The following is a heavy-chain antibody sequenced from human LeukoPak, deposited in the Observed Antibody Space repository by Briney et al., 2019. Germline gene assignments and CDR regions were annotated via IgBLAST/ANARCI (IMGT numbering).Heavy chain of an antibody. Sequence: SETLSLTCSVSGASVNSNCWNWIRQPPGKGLEWIGNIYYSGSTNYNPSLKSRVTISVDTSKNQFSLKLSSVTAADTAVYYCARTGIAVAGEPFDYWGQGTLVTVSS. J-gene: IGHJ4*02. CDR2: IYYSGST. D-gene: IGHD6-19*01. V-gene: IGHV4-59*02. CDR3: ARTGIAVAGEPFDY. CDR1: GASVNSNC.